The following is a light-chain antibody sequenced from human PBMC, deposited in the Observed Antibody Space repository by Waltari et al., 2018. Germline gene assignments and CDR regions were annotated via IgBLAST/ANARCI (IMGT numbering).Light chain of an antibody. CDR1: QSISGY. Sequence: IVLTQSPTTLSLCPGEKETHSCRASQSISGYLDWYQQKPGQAPRLLIYDASNRATGIPARFSGSGSGTDFTLTISSLEPEDFALYYCQQRSNWPADFGQGTKLEIK. CDR2: DAS. V-gene: IGKV3-11*01. CDR3: QQRSNWPAD. J-gene: IGKJ2*01.